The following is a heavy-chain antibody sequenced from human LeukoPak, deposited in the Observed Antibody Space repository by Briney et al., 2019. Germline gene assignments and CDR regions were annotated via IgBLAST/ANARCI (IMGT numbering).Heavy chain of an antibody. CDR3: AKTRPLDSSSWSHGDY. CDR1: GFTFSSYT. D-gene: IGHD6-13*01. J-gene: IGHJ4*02. V-gene: IGHV3-23*01. CDR2: ISGSGDST. Sequence: GGSLRLSCAASGFTFSSYTMSWVRQAPGKGLEWVSAISGSGDSTYYGDSVKGRFTISRDNSKNTLYLQMNSLRAEDTAVYYCAKTRPLDSSSWSHGDYWGQGTLVTVSS.